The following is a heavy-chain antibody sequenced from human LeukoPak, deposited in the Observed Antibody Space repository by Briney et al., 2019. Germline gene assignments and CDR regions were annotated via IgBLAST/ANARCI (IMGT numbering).Heavy chain of an antibody. Sequence: PSETLSLTCTVSGGSISSSSYYWGWIRQPPGKGLEWIGSIYYSGSTYYNPSLKSRVTISVDTSKNQFSLKPSSVTAADTAVYYCARPQGYFDWSIDYWGQGTLVTVSS. V-gene: IGHV4-39*01. J-gene: IGHJ4*02. CDR2: IYYSGST. D-gene: IGHD3-9*01. CDR1: GGSISSSSYY. CDR3: ARPQGYFDWSIDY.